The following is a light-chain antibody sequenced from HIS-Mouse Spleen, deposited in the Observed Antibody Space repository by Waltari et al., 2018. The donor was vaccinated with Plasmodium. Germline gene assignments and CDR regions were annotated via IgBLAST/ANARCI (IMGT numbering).Light chain of an antibody. Sequence: SYELTQPPSVSVSPGQTARITCSGDALPQKYAYWYQQKSGHAPVLVLYEDSKRPSGSPGRFSGSSSGTMATLTISGAQVEDEADYYCYSTDSSGNHRVFGGGTKLTVL. V-gene: IGLV3-10*01. CDR2: EDS. J-gene: IGLJ3*02. CDR3: YSTDSSGNHRV. CDR1: ALPQKY.